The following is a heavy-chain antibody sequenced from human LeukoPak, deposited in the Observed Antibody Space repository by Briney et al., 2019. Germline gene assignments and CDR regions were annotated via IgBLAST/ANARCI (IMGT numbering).Heavy chain of an antibody. CDR3: ASTGREYYYDSSGYYRSGMDV. V-gene: IGHV1-69*13. Sequence: SVKVSCKASGGTFSSYAISWVRQAPGQGLEWMGGIIPIFGTANYAQKFQGRVTITADESTSTAYMELSSLRSEDTAVYYCASTGREYYYDSSGYYRSGMDVWGQGTTVTVPS. CDR2: IIPIFGTA. CDR1: GGTFSSYA. J-gene: IGHJ6*02. D-gene: IGHD3-22*01.